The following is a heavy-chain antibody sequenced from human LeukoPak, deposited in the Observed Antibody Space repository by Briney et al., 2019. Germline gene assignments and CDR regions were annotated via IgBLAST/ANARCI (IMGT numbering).Heavy chain of an antibody. V-gene: IGHV3-21*01. J-gene: IGHJ4*02. CDR3: ARDLPAAVD. D-gene: IGHD2-2*01. CDR1: GFSFSSYS. CDR2: ISRSSSDI. Sequence: KPGGSLRLSCAASGFSFSSYSMSCVRQAPGKGLEWVSFISRSSSDIYHADSVKGRFTISRDNAKNSLYLQMNSLRAEDTAVYYCARDLPAAVDWGQGTLVTVSS.